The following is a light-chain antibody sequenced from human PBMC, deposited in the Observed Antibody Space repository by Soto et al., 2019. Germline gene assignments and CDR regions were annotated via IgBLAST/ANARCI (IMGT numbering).Light chain of an antibody. CDR1: SSDVGGCNC. J-gene: IGLJ1*01. CDR3: RSYTTACALGGDV. CDR2: DVS. V-gene: IGLV2-14*01. Sequence: QSALTQPDSVFGSPGQSVTLSCTGTSSDVGGCNCVSWFQQHPGKAPKHLIYDVSNRPPGHSDRFSGSKSGNTASLTISGLQAEDEADYYCRSYTTACALGGDVFGRGTNVTV.